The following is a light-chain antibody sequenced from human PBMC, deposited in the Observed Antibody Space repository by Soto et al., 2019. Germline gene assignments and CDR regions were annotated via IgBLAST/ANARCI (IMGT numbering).Light chain of an antibody. V-gene: IGLV3-21*02. CDR3: ATWDDDVSGVV. J-gene: IGLJ2*01. CDR2: NGR. Sequence: SYELTQPPSVSVAPGQTASITCGGDNIGTKGVHWYQQKPGQAPELVVYNGRDRPSGIPERFSGSTSGTSASLVISGLRSEDEADYHCATWDDDVSGVVFGGGTKLTVL. CDR1: NIGTKG.